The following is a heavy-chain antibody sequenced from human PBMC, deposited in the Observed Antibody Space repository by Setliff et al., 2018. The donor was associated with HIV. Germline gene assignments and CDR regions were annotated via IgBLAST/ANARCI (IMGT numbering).Heavy chain of an antibody. CDR2: ISAYNGNT. J-gene: IGHJ6*03. CDR1: GYRFSSYG. V-gene: IGHV1-18*01. Sequence: GASVKVSCKASGYRFSSYGISWVRQAPGQGLEWMGWISAYNGNTKYTQKFQGRVTMTTDTSTSTAYMELRSLRSDDTAVYYCARIDPTAYHYHMDVWGKGTTVTVSS. CDR3: ARIDPTAYHYHMDV. D-gene: IGHD3-9*01.